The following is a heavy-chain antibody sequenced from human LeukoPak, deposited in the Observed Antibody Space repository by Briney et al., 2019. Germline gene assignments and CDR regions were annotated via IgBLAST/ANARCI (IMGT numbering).Heavy chain of an antibody. CDR3: ARDLMVRVTGYYYGMDV. D-gene: IGHD3-10*01. CDR2: IYTSGST. Sequence: MTSETLSLTCTVSGGSISSYYWSWIRQPAGKGLEWIGRIYTSGSTNYNPSLKSRVTMSVDTSKNQFSLKLSSVTAADTAVYYCARDLMVRVTGYYYGMDVWDQGTTVTVSS. CDR1: GGSISSYY. J-gene: IGHJ6*02. V-gene: IGHV4-4*07.